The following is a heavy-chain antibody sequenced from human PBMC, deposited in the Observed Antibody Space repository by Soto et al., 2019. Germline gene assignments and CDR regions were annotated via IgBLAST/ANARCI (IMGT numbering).Heavy chain of an antibody. CDR2: VSSSSSPI. CDR3: ARHGRQPRGANFYSYYGLDV. CDR1: GFTFSIYS. J-gene: IGHJ6*02. D-gene: IGHD3-10*01. Sequence: EVQLVESGGGLVQPGGSLRLSCAASGFTFSIYSMNWVRQAPGKGLEWVSYVSSSSSPIYYADSVKGRFTISRDDAKRSLFLQMNSLRDEETAVYYCARHGRQPRGANFYSYYGLDVWGQGTTVTVSS. V-gene: IGHV3-48*02.